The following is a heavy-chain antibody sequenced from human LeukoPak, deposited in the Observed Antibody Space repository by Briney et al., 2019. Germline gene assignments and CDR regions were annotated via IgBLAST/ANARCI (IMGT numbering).Heavy chain of an antibody. D-gene: IGHD6-13*01. CDR2: VNSDGSTT. J-gene: IGHJ4*02. CDR3: ARGYYSGSRFDS. Sequence: TGGSLRLSCAASGFPFSNYWMHWVRQAPGKGLVWVSRVNSDGSTTNYADSVKGRFTISRDNAENTLYMRMNSLRPEDTAVYYCARGYYSGSRFDSWGQGTLVTVSS. CDR1: GFPFSNYW. V-gene: IGHV3-74*01.